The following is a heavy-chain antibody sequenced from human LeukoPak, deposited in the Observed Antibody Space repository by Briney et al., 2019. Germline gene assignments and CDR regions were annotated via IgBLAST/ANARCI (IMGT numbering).Heavy chain of an antibody. CDR1: GGSFSGYY. D-gene: IGHD2-15*01. Sequence: PSETLSLTCAVYGGSFSGYYWSWIRQPPGKGLEWIGEINHSGSTNYNPSLKSRVTISVDTSKNQFSLKLSSVTAADTAVYYCALGYCSGGSCFNYYYYGMDVWGQGTTVTVSS. CDR2: INHSGST. J-gene: IGHJ6*02. V-gene: IGHV4-34*01. CDR3: ALGYCSGGSCFNYYYYGMDV.